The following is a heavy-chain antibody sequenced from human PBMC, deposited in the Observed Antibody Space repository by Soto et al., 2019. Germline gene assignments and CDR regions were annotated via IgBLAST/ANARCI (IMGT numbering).Heavy chain of an antibody. V-gene: IGHV3-15*01. D-gene: IGHD6-6*01. J-gene: IGHJ6*02. CDR2: IKSKTDGGTT. CDR1: GFTFSNAW. Sequence: GGSLRLSCAASGFTFSNAWMSWVRQAPGKGLEWVGRIKSKTDGGTTDYAAPVKGRFTISRDNSKNTLYLQMNSLRAEDTAVYYCALTRRSSSSGWSLYYYYGMDVWGQGTTVTVSS. CDR3: ALTRRSSSSGWSLYYYYGMDV.